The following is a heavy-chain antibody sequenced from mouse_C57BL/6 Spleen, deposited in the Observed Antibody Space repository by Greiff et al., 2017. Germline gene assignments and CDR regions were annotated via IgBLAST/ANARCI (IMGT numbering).Heavy chain of an antibody. CDR3: ARGTAQATPFAY. CDR2: ILPGSGST. V-gene: IGHV1-9*01. J-gene: IGHJ3*01. Sequence: QVQLQQSGAELMKPGASVKLSCKATGYTFTGYWIEWVKQRPGHGLEWIGEILPGSGSTNYNEKFKGKATFTADTPSNTAYMQLSSLTTEVSSIYYCARGTAQATPFAYWGQGTLVTVSA. CDR1: GYTFTGYW. D-gene: IGHD3-1*01.